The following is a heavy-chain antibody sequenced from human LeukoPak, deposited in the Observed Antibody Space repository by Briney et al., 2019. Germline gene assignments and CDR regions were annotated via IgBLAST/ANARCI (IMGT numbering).Heavy chain of an antibody. CDR3: ARHGYCSSTSCYAGNDYYYYMDV. V-gene: IGHV4-4*07. CDR2: IYTSGST. D-gene: IGHD2-2*01. CDR1: GGSISSYY. Sequence: SETLSLTCTVSGGSISSYYWSWIRQPAGKGLEWIGRIYTSGSTNYNPSLKSRVTMSADTSKNQFSLKLSSVTAADTAVYYCARHGYCSSTSCYAGNDYYYYMDVWGKGTTATISS. J-gene: IGHJ6*03.